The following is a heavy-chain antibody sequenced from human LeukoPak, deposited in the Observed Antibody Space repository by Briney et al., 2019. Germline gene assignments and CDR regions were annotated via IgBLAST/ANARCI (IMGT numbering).Heavy chain of an antibody. J-gene: IGHJ4*02. CDR1: GFTFCSYA. CDR3: ARDHGDYTFGL. Sequence: PGGSRRLSCAASGFTFCSYAISWVRQAPGKGLEWVSAISGSGSSTYYRDSVKGRFTISRDNSKNTLYLQMNSLRAEDTAVYHCARDHGDYTFGLWGQGTLVTVSS. D-gene: IGHD4-17*01. CDR2: ISGSGSST. V-gene: IGHV3-23*01.